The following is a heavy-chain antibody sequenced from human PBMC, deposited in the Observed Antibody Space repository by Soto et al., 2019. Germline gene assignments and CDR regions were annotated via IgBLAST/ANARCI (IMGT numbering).Heavy chain of an antibody. CDR3: ARASIAAAGLYYFDY. V-gene: IGHV1-18*01. CDR1: GYTFTSYG. Sequence: ASVKVSCKASGYTFTSYGISWVRQAPGQGREWMGWISAYNGNTNYAQKLQGRVTMTTDTSTSTAYMELRSLRSDDTAVYYCARASIAAAGLYYFDYWGQGXLVTVSS. J-gene: IGHJ4*02. CDR2: ISAYNGNT. D-gene: IGHD6-13*01.